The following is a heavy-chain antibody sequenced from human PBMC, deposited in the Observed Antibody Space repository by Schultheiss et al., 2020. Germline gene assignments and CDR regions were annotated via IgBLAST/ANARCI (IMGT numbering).Heavy chain of an antibody. CDR3: ARAHPTRNRRNWFDP. CDR1: GGSISSYY. V-gene: IGHV4-59*12. J-gene: IGHJ5*02. CDR2: IYYSGST. D-gene: IGHD2/OR15-2a*01. Sequence: SQTLSLTCAVYGGSISSYYWSWIRQPPGKGLEWIGYIYYSGSTNYNPSLKSRVTISVDTSTNQFSLKLSSVTAADTAVYYCARAHPTRNRRNWFDPWGQGTLVTVSS.